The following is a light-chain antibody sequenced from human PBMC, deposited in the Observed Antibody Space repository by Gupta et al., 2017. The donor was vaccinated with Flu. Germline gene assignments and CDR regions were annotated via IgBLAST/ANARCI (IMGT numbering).Light chain of an antibody. CDR3: QQYNDWPWT. CDR1: QTVDGN. J-gene: IGKJ1*01. CDR2: AAS. V-gene: IGKV3D-15*01. Sequence: DIVMTQPPATASGSPGETGTLSCRASQTVDGNVAWYQQKPGQAPRLLIYAASTVATDIPARFSGSGAGTEFTLTISSLQSEDFAVYYCQQYNDWPWTFGQGTKVEVK.